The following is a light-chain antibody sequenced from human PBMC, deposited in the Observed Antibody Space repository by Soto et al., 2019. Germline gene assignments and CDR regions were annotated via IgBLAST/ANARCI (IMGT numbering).Light chain of an antibody. CDR1: QSITSR. J-gene: IGKJ1*01. Sequence: DIQMTQTPSTVSASVGDRVTITCRASQSITSRLAWYQQKPGKGPKLMIYDASSLRSGVPSRFSGSGSGTEFTLTISSLQPDDFATYYCQLYSNYSWTFGQGTKVDI. CDR3: QLYSNYSWT. V-gene: IGKV1-5*01. CDR2: DAS.